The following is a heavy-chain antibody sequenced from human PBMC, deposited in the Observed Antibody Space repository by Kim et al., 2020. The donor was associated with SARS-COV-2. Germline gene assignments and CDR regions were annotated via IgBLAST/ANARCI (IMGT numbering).Heavy chain of an antibody. CDR1: GFTFSDYY. Sequence: GGSLRLSCAASGFTFSDYYMSWVRQVPGKGLDWFSYISSSGTTMYYADSVKGRFTISRDNTENSLYLQMNSLRAEDTAMYYCARVLGYYSMDVWGQGTTVTVSS. CDR2: ISSSGTTM. V-gene: IGHV3-11*01. J-gene: IGHJ6*02. D-gene: IGHD7-27*01. CDR3: ARVLGYYSMDV.